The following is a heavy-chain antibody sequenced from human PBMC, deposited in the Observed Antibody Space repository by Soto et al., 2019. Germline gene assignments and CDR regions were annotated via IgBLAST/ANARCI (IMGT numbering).Heavy chain of an antibody. D-gene: IGHD3-3*01. Sequence: SETLSLTCTVSGGSISSYHWSWIRQPPGKGLEWIGYIYYSKNTNYNPSLKSRVTISVDTSKNQFSLKLSSVTAADTAVYYGARDGFLGRQLMTFDIWGQGTMVTVSS. CDR2: IYYSKNT. V-gene: IGHV4-59*01. CDR1: GGSISSYH. CDR3: ARDGFLGRQLMTFDI. J-gene: IGHJ3*02.